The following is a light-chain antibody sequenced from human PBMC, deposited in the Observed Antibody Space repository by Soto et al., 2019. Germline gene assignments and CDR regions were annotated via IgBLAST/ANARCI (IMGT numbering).Light chain of an antibody. V-gene: IGKV4-1*01. J-gene: IGKJ1*01. CDR3: QQYYSIPPWT. CDR1: QSVLHSSNNKNY. CDR2: WAS. Sequence: DIVMTQSPESLAVSLGERATINCKSSQSVLHSSNNKNYLAWYQQKPGQPPKLLIYWASTRESGVPARFSGSGSGTDFTLTISSLQAEDVAVYYCQQYYSIPPWTFGQGTKVEIK.